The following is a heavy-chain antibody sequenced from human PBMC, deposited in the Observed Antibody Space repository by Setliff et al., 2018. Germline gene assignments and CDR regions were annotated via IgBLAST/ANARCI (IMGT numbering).Heavy chain of an antibody. CDR1: GFTFSSYG. D-gene: IGHD3-10*01. CDR3: ARDSLHKLLWVTESSDGVDV. CDR2: IWYDGSNK. V-gene: IGHV3-33*08. J-gene: IGHJ6*02. Sequence: QAGGSLRLSCAASGFTFSSYGMHWVRQAPGKGLEWVALIWYDGSNKYYADSVKGRFTISRDNAKKSLYLQMNIVRAEDTAVYYCARDSLHKLLWVTESSDGVDVWGQGTTVTVSS.